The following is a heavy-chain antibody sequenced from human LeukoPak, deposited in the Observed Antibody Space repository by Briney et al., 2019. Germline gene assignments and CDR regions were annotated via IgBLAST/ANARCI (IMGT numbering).Heavy chain of an antibody. J-gene: IGHJ4*02. CDR3: AREGWVAGPFDY. CDR2: INHSGST. CDR1: GGSFSGYY. D-gene: IGHD6-19*01. V-gene: IGHV4-34*01. Sequence: SETLSLTCAVYGGSFSGYYWSWIRQPPGKGLEWIGEINHSGSTTYNPSLKSRVSISVDTSKNQFSLKLSSVTAADTAVYYCAREGWVAGPFDYWGQGTLVTVSS.